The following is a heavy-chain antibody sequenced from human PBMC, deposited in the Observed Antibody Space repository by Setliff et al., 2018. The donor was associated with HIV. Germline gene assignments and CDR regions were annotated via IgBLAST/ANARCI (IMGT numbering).Heavy chain of an antibody. J-gene: IGHJ5*02. CDR1: GLTLNSYS. D-gene: IGHD1-26*01. CDR2: ISSSGGRK. CDR3: ARETGTREIDL. Sequence: PGGSLRLSCAASGLTLNSYSMHWVRQAPGKGLEWVAVISSSGGRKYYADSVKGRFTISRDNSENTVSLQMNSLRVEDTAVYFCARETGTREIDLWGQGTLVTVSS. V-gene: IGHV3-30*03.